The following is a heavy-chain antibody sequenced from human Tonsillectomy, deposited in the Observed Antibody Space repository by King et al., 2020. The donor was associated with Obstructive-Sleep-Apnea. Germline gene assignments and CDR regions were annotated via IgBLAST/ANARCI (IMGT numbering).Heavy chain of an antibody. D-gene: IGHD6-13*01. Sequence: VQLVESGGGLVKAEGSLRLSCAASEFTFSNAWRSWVRQVPGKGLEWVGRIRTKTDGASTDYAAPVKGRFIISRDDSKNTLYLQMNSLKIEDTAVYYCTRGSAAAYFDYWGQGTLVTVSS. V-gene: IGHV3-15*01. J-gene: IGHJ4*02. CDR1: EFTFSNAW. CDR3: TRGSAAAYFDY. CDR2: IRTKTDGAST.